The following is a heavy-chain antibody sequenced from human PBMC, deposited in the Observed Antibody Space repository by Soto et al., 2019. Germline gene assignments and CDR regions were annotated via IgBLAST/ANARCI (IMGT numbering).Heavy chain of an antibody. Sequence: SSVKVSCKASGGTFSGYAISWVRQAPGQGLEWMGGIIPIFGTANYAQKFQGRVTITADESTSTAYMELSSLRSEDTAVYYCARAQYRGSYYTHPDSIDYWGQGTLVTVSS. V-gene: IGHV1-69*13. CDR1: GGTFSGYA. CDR3: ARAQYRGSYYTHPDSIDY. J-gene: IGHJ4*02. D-gene: IGHD1-26*01. CDR2: IIPIFGTA.